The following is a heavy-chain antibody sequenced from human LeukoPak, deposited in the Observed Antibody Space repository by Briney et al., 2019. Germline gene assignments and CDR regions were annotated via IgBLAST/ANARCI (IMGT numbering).Heavy chain of an antibody. CDR2: IYYSGST. D-gene: IGHD5-24*01. CDR1: GGSISSYY. V-gene: IGHV4-59*01. J-gene: IGHJ4*02. CDR3: ARGLRASYNYGVYFDY. Sequence: SETLSLTCTVSGGSISSYYWSWIRQPPGKGLEWIGYIYYSGSTNYNPSLKSRVTISVDTSKNQFSLKLSSVTAADTAVYYCARGLRASYNYGVYFDYWGQGTLVTVSS.